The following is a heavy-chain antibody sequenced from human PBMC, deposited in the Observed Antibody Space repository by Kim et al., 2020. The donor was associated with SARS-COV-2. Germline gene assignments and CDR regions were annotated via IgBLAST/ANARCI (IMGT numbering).Heavy chain of an antibody. CDR1: GFTSSSQW. CDR3: TNSRYGYGY. V-gene: IGHV3-74*01. Sequence: GGSLRLSCEASGFTSSSQWMHWVRQAPGKGLVWVSGINSDGTITRQVDSVKGRFTISRDNPKNTLYLQMNSLTAEDTAVYYCTNSRYGYGYWGQGTLVTVSS. CDR2: INSDGTIT. D-gene: IGHD5-18*01. J-gene: IGHJ4*02.